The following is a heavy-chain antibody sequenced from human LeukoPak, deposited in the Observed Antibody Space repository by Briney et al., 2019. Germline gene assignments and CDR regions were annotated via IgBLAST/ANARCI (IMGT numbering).Heavy chain of an antibody. Sequence: PSETLSLTCTVSGGSISSSSYYWGWIRQPPGKGLECIGSIYYSGSTYYNPSLKSRVTKSVDTSKNQFSLKLSSVTAADTAVYYCARGRRYQLLSRYYYMDVWGKGTTVTVSS. CDR1: GGSISSSSYY. CDR2: IYYSGST. CDR3: ARGRRYQLLSRYYYMDV. D-gene: IGHD2-2*01. J-gene: IGHJ6*03. V-gene: IGHV4-39*01.